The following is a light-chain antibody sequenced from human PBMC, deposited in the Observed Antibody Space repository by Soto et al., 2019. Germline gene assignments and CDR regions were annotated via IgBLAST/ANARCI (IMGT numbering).Light chain of an antibody. V-gene: IGKV1-5*03. CDR3: QQYNSYSEA. CDR2: KAS. CDR1: QTISSW. J-gene: IGKJ1*01. Sequence: DIQMTQSPSTLSGSVGDRVTITCRASQTISSWLAWYQQKPGKAPKLLIYKASTLKSGVPSRFSGSGSGTKSALTISSLQPDDFATYYCQQYNSYSEAFGQGTKVEL.